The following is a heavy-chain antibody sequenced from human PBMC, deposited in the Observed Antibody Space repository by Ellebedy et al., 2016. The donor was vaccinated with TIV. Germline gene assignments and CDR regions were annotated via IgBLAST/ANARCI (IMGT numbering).Heavy chain of an antibody. Sequence: GESLKISXAVSGLRVDSNYMNWVRQAPGRGLEWVSIVYSGGTTYYRYSVKGRFTISRDNFKSTLYLQMNSLRDEDAAVYYCAKDLGYGSIVWGQGTQVTVSS. V-gene: IGHV3-53*01. J-gene: IGHJ4*02. CDR1: GLRVDSNY. CDR3: AKDLGYGSIV. CDR2: VYSGGTT. D-gene: IGHD3-10*01.